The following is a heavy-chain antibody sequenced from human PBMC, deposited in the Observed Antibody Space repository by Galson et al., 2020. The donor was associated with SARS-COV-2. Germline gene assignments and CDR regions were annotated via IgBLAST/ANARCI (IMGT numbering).Heavy chain of an antibody. CDR1: GFTFSDFA. V-gene: IGHV3-30*03. Sequence: GGSLRLSCAASGFTFSDFAMNWVRQAPGKGLEWVAILSYDGTITNYADSVKGRFTVSRDTSKNTLYLQMSSLRIDDTAVYYCARGHGPWYFYGGGTDYNGYYFDFWGLGTLVAVSS. CDR2: LSYDGTIT. D-gene: IGHD3-10*01. J-gene: IGHJ4*02. CDR3: ARGHGPWYFYGGGTDYNGYYFDF.